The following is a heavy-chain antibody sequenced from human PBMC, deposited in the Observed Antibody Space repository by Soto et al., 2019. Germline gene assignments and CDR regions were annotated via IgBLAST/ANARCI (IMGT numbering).Heavy chain of an antibody. CDR1: SDSISSGSW. CDR3: AREGFAHFSLDA. Sequence: QVQLQESGPGLVNPSGTLSLTCTVSSDSISSGSWWSWVRQPPGKGLEWIGEIFHTGSTNYNPSLKSRVTISIDKSKNQFSLRLTSLTAADPAVYYCAREGFAHFSLDAWGQGTLVTVSS. D-gene: IGHD3-3*02. J-gene: IGHJ5*02. CDR2: IFHTGST. V-gene: IGHV4-4*02.